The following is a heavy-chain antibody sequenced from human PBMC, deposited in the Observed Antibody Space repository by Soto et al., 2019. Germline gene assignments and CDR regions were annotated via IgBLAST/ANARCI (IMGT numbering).Heavy chain of an antibody. CDR1: GGSISSGGYY. J-gene: IGHJ5*02. CDR3: AGAARRYNWFDP. D-gene: IGHD2-15*01. V-gene: IGHV4-31*02. CDR2: IYYSGST. Sequence: LCGGSISSGGYYWSWIRQHPRKGLEWIGYIYYSGSTYYNPSLKSRVTISVDTSKNQFSLKLSSVTAADTAVYYCAGAARRYNWFDPWGQGTLVTVSS.